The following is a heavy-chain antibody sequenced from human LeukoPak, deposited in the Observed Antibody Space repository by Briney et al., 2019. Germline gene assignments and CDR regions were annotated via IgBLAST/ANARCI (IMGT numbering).Heavy chain of an antibody. CDR2: IYTSGST. V-gene: IGHV4-61*02. Sequence: SETLSLTCTVSGGSISSGSYYWSWIRQPAGKGLEWIGRIYTSGSTNYNPSLKSRVTISVDTSKNQFSLKLSSVTAADTAVYYCARQYIDILTGYHRGELYWYFDLWGRGTLVTVSS. CDR3: ARQYIDILTGYHRGELYWYFDL. J-gene: IGHJ2*01. CDR1: GGSISSGSYY. D-gene: IGHD3-9*01.